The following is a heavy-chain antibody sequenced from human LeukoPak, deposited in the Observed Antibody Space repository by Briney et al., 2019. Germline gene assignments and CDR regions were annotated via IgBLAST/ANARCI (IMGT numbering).Heavy chain of an antibody. CDR3: ARSSRGVIGLLDY. CDR1: GYTFIDYT. CDR2: INTNSGDP. Sequence: GASVKVSCKSSGYTFIDYTINWVRQAPGQGLEWMGWINTNSGDPAFARDFRGRFVLSVATSVKTAYLEISGLKTEDTAVYYCARSSRGVIGLLDYWGQGALVAVSS. J-gene: IGHJ4*02. V-gene: IGHV7-4-1*01. D-gene: IGHD3-10*01.